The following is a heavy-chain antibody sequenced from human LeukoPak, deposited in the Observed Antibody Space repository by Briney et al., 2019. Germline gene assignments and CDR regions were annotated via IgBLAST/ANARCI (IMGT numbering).Heavy chain of an antibody. J-gene: IGHJ4*02. Sequence: PSETLSLTCTVSGGSISSSSYYWGWIRQPPGKGLEWIGSIYYSGSTYYNPSLKSRVTISVDTSKNQFSLKLSSVTAADTAVYYCARDPDYYDSSHPAGYWGQGTLVTVSS. V-gene: IGHV4-39*07. CDR1: GGSISSSSYY. D-gene: IGHD3-22*01. CDR2: IYYSGST. CDR3: ARDPDYYDSSHPAGY.